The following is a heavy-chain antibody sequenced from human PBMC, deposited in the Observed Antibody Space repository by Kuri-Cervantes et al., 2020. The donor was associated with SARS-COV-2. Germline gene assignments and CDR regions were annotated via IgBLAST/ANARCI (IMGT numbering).Heavy chain of an antibody. V-gene: IGHV4-34*01. Sequence: SETLSLTCAVYGGSFSGYYWSWIRQPPGKGLEWIGEINHSGSTNYNPSLKSRVTISVDTSENQFSLKLSSVTAADTAVYYCARGDYDFWGPYYYYGMDVWGQGTTVTVSS. D-gene: IGHD3-3*01. CDR1: GGSFSGYY. J-gene: IGHJ6*02. CDR3: ARGDYDFWGPYYYYGMDV. CDR2: INHSGST.